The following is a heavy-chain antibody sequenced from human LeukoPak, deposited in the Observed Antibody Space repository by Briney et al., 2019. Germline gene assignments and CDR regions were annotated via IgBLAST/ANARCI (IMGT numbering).Heavy chain of an antibody. J-gene: IGHJ4*02. Sequence: GGSLRLSCAVSGFTFSNAWMSWVRPAPGKGLEWVSGISGSGGSTYYEYSVKGRFTISRDNSKNTLYLQMNSLRAEDTAVYYCAKDHSTSWDYYFDRWGQGTLVTVSS. CDR1: GFTFSNAW. D-gene: IGHD6-13*01. CDR2: ISGSGGST. V-gene: IGHV3-23*01. CDR3: AKDHSTSWDYYFDR.